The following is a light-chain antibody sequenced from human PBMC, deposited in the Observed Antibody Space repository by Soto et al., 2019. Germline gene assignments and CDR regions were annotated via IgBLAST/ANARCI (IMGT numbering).Light chain of an antibody. CDR3: QKYGSSPRT. V-gene: IGKV3-20*01. Sequence: ELVLTQSPGTLSLSPGERATLSCRASQSVSSSYLAWYQQKPAQAPRLLIYGASSRATGIPDRFSGSWSGKDFTLTISRLEPEDFAVYYCQKYGSSPRTFGQGTKVDIK. CDR1: QSVSSSY. J-gene: IGKJ1*01. CDR2: GAS.